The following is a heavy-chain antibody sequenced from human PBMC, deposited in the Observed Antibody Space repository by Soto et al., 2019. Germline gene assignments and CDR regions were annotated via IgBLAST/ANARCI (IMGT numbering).Heavy chain of an antibody. CDR2: IGTSGHA. CDR3: ARGGGSGEQYSDAFDM. CDR1: GFTFSVYG. Sequence: EVQLVESGGGLVQAGGSLRLSCAASGFTFSVYGMHWVRQAPGESLEWVSVIGTSGHAFYADSVKGRFTITREDAKNSVYLQMNSLRDGDTAVYYCARGGGSGEQYSDAFDMWGQGTMVTVSS. J-gene: IGHJ3*02. V-gene: IGHV3-13*01. D-gene: IGHD3-10*01.